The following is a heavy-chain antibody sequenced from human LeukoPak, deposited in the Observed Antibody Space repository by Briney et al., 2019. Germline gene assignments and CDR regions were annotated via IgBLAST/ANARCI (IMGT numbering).Heavy chain of an antibody. Sequence: GGSLRLSCAASGFTVSSNYMSWVRQAPGKGLEWVSVIYSGGSTYYADSVKGRFTISRDNSKNTLYLQMNSLRAEDTAVYYCARDSALYSSSWSSFDYWGQGTLVTVSS. J-gene: IGHJ4*02. D-gene: IGHD6-13*01. V-gene: IGHV3-66*01. CDR2: IYSGGST. CDR3: ARDSALYSSSWSSFDY. CDR1: GFTVSSNY.